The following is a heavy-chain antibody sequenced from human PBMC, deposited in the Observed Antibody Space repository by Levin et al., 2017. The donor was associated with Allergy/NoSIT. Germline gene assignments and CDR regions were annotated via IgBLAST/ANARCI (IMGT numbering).Heavy chain of an antibody. J-gene: IGHJ4*02. Sequence: GESLKISCAASGFTFSSYGMHWVRQAPGKGLEWVAVISYDGSNKYYADSVKGRFTISRDNSKNTLYLQMNSLRAEDTAVYYCAKGHRDPPFDYWGQGTLVTVSS. CDR1: GFTFSSYG. CDR2: ISYDGSNK. V-gene: IGHV3-30*18. CDR3: AKGHRDPPFDY.